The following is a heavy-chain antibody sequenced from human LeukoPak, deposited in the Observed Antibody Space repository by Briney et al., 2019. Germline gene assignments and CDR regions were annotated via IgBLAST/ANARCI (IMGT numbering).Heavy chain of an antibody. V-gene: IGHV3-23*01. D-gene: IGHD6-13*01. CDR3: AKDSSSSNAVRSADD. CDR1: GFNFRNHA. Sequence: GESLRLSCAASGFNFRNHAISWVRQTPEKGLEWVSGISGSGSSTYYADSVKGRFTLSRDNSKNTLYLQMNSLRAEDTAVYYCAKDSSSSNAVRSADDWGQGTLVTVSS. CDR2: ISGSGSST. J-gene: IGHJ4*02.